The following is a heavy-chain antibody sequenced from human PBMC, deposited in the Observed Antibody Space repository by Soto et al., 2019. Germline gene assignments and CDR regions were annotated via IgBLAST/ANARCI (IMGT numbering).Heavy chain of an antibody. CDR1: GGSISSGDYY. D-gene: IGHD5-18*01. CDR3: ARGGYSYGLNWFDP. CDR2: IYYSGST. Sequence: QVQLQESGPGLVKPSQTLSLTCTVSGGSISSGDYYWSWIRQPPGTGLEWIGYIYYSGSTYYNPSLKRRVTIAVDTSKNQCSLKLSSVTAADTAVYYGARGGYSYGLNWFDPWGQGTLVTVSS. J-gene: IGHJ5*02. V-gene: IGHV4-30-4*01.